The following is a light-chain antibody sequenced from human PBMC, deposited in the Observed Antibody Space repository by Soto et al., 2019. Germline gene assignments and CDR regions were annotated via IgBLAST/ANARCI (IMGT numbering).Light chain of an antibody. V-gene: IGKV1-39*01. CDR1: KSSSSY. CDR2: GAS. Sequence: DIQMTQSPSSLSASVVDRVTITCRASKSSSSYLNWYQQKPGKAPKLLIYGASSLQSGVPSRFSGSGSGTDFTLTISSLQPEDFATYYCQQSYSTLITFGQGTRLEIK. J-gene: IGKJ5*01. CDR3: QQSYSTLIT.